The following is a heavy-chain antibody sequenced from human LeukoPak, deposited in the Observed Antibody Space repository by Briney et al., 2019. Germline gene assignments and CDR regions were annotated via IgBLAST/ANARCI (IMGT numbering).Heavy chain of an antibody. CDR1: GFPFNSYG. CDR2: IRFDGSYT. J-gene: IGHJ5*01. V-gene: IGHV3-30*02. Sequence: PGGSLRLSCAASGFPFNSYGIHWVRQAPGKGLQWVTFIRFDGSYTYYEDSVKGRFTISRDNSKNILYLQMNNLRGEDTAVYYCAKAGARGNVNWFDSWGQGTLVTVS. D-gene: IGHD1-1*01. CDR3: AKAGARGNVNWFDS.